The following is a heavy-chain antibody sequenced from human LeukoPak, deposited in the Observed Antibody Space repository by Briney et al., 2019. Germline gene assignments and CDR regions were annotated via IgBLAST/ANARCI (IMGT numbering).Heavy chain of an antibody. CDR3: AIDCSSTSCYIATDFDY. D-gene: IGHD2-2*02. J-gene: IGHJ4*02. Sequence: SVRVSCKASGGTFSSYAISWVRQAPGQGLEWMGQIIPIFGIANYAQKFKGRATITAEKSTSRAYMKLSSLRSEDTAVYYCAIDCSSTSCYIATDFDYWGQGTLVTVSS. CDR2: IIPIFGIA. CDR1: GGTFSSYA. V-gene: IGHV1-69*10.